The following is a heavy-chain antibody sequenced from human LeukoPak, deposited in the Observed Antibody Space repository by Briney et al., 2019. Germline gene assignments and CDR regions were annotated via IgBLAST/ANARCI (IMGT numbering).Heavy chain of an antibody. V-gene: IGHV1-2*02. CDR3: ARESGFAELVPRDLYPDYYYYGMDV. D-gene: IGHD3-10*01. J-gene: IGHJ6*02. Sequence: ASVKVSCKASGYTDTGYYMHWVRQAPGQGLEWMGWINPNSGGTNYAQKFQGRVTMTRDTSISTAYMELSRLRSDDTAVYYCARESGFAELVPRDLYPDYYYYGMDVWGQGTTVTVSS. CDR1: GYTDTGYY. CDR2: INPNSGGT.